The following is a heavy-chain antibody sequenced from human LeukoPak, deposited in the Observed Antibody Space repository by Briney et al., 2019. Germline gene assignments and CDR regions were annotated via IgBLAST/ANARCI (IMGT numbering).Heavy chain of an antibody. CDR1: GYTFTSYD. Sequence: ASVKVSXKASGYTFTSYDINWVRQATGQGLEWMGWMNPNSGNTGYAQKFQGRVTMTRNTSISTAYMELSSLRSEDTAVYYCARARTMVVTNVGYWGQGTLVTVSS. CDR3: ARARTMVVTNVGY. V-gene: IGHV1-8*01. CDR2: MNPNSGNT. J-gene: IGHJ4*02. D-gene: IGHD4/OR15-4a*01.